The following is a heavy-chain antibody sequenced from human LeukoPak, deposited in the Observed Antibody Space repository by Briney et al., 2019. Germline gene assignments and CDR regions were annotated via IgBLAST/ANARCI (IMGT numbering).Heavy chain of an antibody. V-gene: IGHV1-18*01. CDR1: GYTFTSYG. J-gene: IGHJ6*02. Sequence: ASVKVSCKASGYTFTSYGISWVRQAPGQGLEWMGWISAYNGNTNYAQKLQGRVTMTTDTSTSTAYMELRSLRSDDTAVYYCARLPQRGWYDNYYYYGMDVWGQGTTVTVSS. D-gene: IGHD6-19*01. CDR3: ARLPQRGWYDNYYYYGMDV. CDR2: ISAYNGNT.